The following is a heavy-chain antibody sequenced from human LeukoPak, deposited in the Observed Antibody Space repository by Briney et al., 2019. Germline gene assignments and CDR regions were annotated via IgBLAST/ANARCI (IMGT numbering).Heavy chain of an antibody. D-gene: IGHD3-22*01. J-gene: IGHJ4*02. CDR2: ISGSGGTT. CDR3: AKEGSGYYDVSGAPFDS. Sequence: GGSLRLSCAASGFTFTNYAMSWVRQAPGKGLEWVSGISGSGGTTYYADSVKGRFTISRDNSKSTLYLQMSSLRAEDTAVYFCAKEGSGYYDVSGAPFDSWGQGTLVTLSS. V-gene: IGHV3-23*01. CDR1: GFTFTNYA.